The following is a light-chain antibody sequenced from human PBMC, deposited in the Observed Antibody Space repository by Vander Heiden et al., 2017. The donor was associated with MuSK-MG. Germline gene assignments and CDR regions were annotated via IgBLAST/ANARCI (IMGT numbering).Light chain of an antibody. J-gene: IGLJ2*01. CDR3: CSYAGTYWV. CDR2: FVT. CDR1: SSDVGGYNY. V-gene: IGLV2-11*01. Sequence: QSALTQPRSVSGSPGQSVTISCTGSSSDVGGYNYVSWYQQHPGKAPKLMIYFVTKRPSGVPHRFSGSKSGSTASLTISGLQTEDEADYYCCSYAGTYWVFGGGTKLTVL.